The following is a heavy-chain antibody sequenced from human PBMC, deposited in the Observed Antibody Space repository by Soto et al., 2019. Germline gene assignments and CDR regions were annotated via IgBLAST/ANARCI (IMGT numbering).Heavy chain of an antibody. V-gene: IGHV4-30-4*01. CDR1: GGSISSGDYY. CDR3: ARVGSSIATRPFDY. J-gene: IGHJ4*02. Sequence: QVQLQESGPGLVKPSQTLSLTCTVSGGSISSGDYYWSWIRQPPGKGLEWIGYIYYSGITYYNPSLKSRVTIXVXTXXTQFSLKLSSVPAADTAVYYCARVGSSIATRPFDYWGQGTLVTVSS. CDR2: IYYSGIT. D-gene: IGHD6-6*01.